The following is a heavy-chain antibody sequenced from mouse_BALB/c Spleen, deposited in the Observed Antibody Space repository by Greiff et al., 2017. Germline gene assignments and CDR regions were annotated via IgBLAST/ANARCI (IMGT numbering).Heavy chain of an antibody. CDR3: ARDEGGYDAWFAY. V-gene: IGHV5-9-4*01. J-gene: IGHJ3*01. Sequence: EVNVVESGGGLVKPGGSLKLSCAASGFTFSSYAMSWVRQSPEKRLEWVAEISSGGSYTYYPDTVTGRFTISRDNAKNTLYLEMSSLRSEDTAMYYFARDEGGYDAWFAYWGQGTLVTVSA. CDR2: ISSGGSYT. CDR1: GFTFSSYA. D-gene: IGHD2-2*01.